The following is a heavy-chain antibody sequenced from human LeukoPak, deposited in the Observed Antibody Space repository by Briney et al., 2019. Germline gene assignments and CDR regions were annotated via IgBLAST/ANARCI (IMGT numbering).Heavy chain of an antibody. Sequence: GGSLSLSCAASGFTFRRDWMSWVRQPPGKGLEGVANLKQGGSEKYYVDSVKGRFTISRDNAKTSLYLQMNSLRAEDTAVYYCARDSEYSISLYNWFDPWGQGTLVTVSS. D-gene: IGHD6-6*01. CDR1: GFTFRRDW. CDR2: LKQGGSEK. V-gene: IGHV3-7*01. CDR3: ARDSEYSISLYNWFDP. J-gene: IGHJ5*02.